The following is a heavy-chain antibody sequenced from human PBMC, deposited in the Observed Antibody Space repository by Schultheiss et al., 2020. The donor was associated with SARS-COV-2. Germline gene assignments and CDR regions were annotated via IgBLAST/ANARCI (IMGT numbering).Heavy chain of an antibody. Sequence: SETLSLTCAVYGGSFSGYYWSWIRQPPGKGLEWIGYIYYSGSTNYNPSLKSRVTISVDTSKNQFSLKLSSVTAADTAVYYCAREGGQQQLAGLDYWGQGTLVTVSS. CDR1: GGSFSGYY. D-gene: IGHD6-13*01. V-gene: IGHV4-59*01. J-gene: IGHJ4*02. CDR3: AREGGQQQLAGLDY. CDR2: IYYSGST.